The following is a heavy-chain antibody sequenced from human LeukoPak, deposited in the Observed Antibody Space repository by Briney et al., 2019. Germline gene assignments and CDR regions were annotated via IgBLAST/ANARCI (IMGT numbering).Heavy chain of an antibody. CDR2: ISGSGGNT. J-gene: IGHJ4*02. Sequence: PGGSLRLSCVASGFTFSRYGMTWVRQAPGKGLECVSSISGSGGNTYYTDSVKGRFTISRDNSKNTVYLQMNSLRAEDTAVYYCAKEPHVDILYYFEYWGRGALVTVSS. CDR3: AKEPHVDILYYFEY. D-gene: IGHD3-9*01. CDR1: GFTFSRYG. V-gene: IGHV3-23*01.